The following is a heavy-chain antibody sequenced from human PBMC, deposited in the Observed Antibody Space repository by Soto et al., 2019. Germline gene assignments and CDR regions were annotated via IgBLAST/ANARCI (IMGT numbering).Heavy chain of an antibody. D-gene: IGHD2-15*01. V-gene: IGHV4-39*01. J-gene: IGHJ3*02. CDR2: IYYSGST. CDR3: ARHGKGYCSGGSCSSAFDI. CDR1: GGSISSSSYY. Sequence: QLQLQESGPGLVKPSETLSLTCTVSGGSISSSSYYWGWIRQPPGKGLEWIGSIYYSGSTYYNPSLKSRVTISVDTCKSQFSLKLSSVTAADTAVYYCARHGKGYCSGGSCSSAFDIWGQGTMVTVSS.